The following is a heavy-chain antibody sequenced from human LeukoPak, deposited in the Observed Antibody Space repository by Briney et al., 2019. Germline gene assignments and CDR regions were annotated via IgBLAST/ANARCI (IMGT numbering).Heavy chain of an antibody. CDR3: ARAAEYSSGWYLFDF. Sequence: SETLSLTCTVSGGSISNYSWTWIRQPAGKGLEWIGRIYTSGGTNYNPSLKSRVTMSVDTSTNQFSLKLSSVTAADTAMYYCARAAEYSSGWYLFDFWGQGILVTVSA. D-gene: IGHD6-19*01. V-gene: IGHV4-4*07. CDR2: IYTSGGT. J-gene: IGHJ4*02. CDR1: GGSISNYS.